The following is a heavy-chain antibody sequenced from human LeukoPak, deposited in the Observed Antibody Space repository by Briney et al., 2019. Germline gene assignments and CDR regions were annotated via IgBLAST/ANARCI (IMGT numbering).Heavy chain of an antibody. J-gene: IGHJ4*02. V-gene: IGHV1-18*01. Sequence: ASVKVSCKASGYTFTSYGISWVRQAPGQGLEWMGWISAYNGITNYAQKLQGRVTMTTDTSTSTAYMELRSLRSDDTAVYYCARVLRYFDWLQEAPYYFDYWGQGTLVTVSS. CDR1: GYTFTSYG. CDR3: ARVLRYFDWLQEAPYYFDY. D-gene: IGHD3-9*01. CDR2: ISAYNGIT.